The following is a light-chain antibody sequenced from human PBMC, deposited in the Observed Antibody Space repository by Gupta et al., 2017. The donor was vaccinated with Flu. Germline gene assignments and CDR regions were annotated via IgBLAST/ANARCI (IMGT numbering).Light chain of an antibody. CDR1: SSNNGSNS. CDR3: AAWDDSLNVFWV. CDR2: SNN. V-gene: IGLV1-44*01. Sequence: HSLLTQPPSPSPTPGQSLTISSSGSSSNNGSNSVSCFQQLPGTAPNLLLFSNNQRPPGVPVRVSGSKSGTAASLAISGLQSEDEADYYCAAWDDSLNVFWVFGGGIKLTVL. J-gene: IGLJ3*02.